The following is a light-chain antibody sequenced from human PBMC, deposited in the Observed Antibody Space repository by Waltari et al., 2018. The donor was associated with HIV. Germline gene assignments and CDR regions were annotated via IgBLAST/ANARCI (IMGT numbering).Light chain of an antibody. CDR3: CSYAGADTPVV. V-gene: IGLV2-11*02. CDR2: GVN. J-gene: IGLJ2*01. CDR1: SSAVGGYNY. Sequence: QSALTPPRSVSGSPGQSVTISCTGTSSAVGGYNYVSWYPQHPGKAPKLMIYGVNPRPSDVSSRFSGSKSGNTAALTISGLQAEDEAVYFCCSYAGADTPVVFGGGTKLTVL.